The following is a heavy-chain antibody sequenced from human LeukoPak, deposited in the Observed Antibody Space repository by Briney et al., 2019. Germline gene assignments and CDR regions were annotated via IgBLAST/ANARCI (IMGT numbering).Heavy chain of an antibody. CDR3: TRSTNLEAFDI. V-gene: IGHV4-61*01. CDR2: IYYSGST. D-gene: IGHD2-8*01. CDR1: GGSVSSGTYY. Sequence: SATLSLTCTVSGGSVSSGTYYWSWIRQPPGKGLEWIGYIYYSGSTNYNPSLKSRVTISVDTSKNQWSLKLSSVTTADTAVYYCTRSTNLEAFDIWGQGTMVTVSS. J-gene: IGHJ3*02.